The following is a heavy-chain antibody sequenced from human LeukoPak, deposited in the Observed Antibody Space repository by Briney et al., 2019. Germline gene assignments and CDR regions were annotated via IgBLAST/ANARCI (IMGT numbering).Heavy chain of an antibody. CDR2: IWYDGSNK. J-gene: IGHJ4*02. CDR3: ARDHSPSTREFDY. Sequence: GGSLRLSCAASGFTFSSYGMHWVRQAPGKGLEWVAVIWYDGSNKYYADSVKGRFTNSRDNSKNTLYLQMNSLRAEDTAVYYCARDHSPSTREFDYWGQGTLVTVSS. CDR1: GFTFSSYG. V-gene: IGHV3-33*01. D-gene: IGHD2-2*01.